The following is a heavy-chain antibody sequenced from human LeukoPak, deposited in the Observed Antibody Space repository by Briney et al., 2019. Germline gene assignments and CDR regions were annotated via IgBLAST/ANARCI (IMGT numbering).Heavy chain of an antibody. CDR1: GFTFSNAW. V-gene: IGHV3-15*07. D-gene: IGHD3-9*01. CDR2: IKSKTDGGTT. Sequence: GGSLRLSCAASGFTFSNAWMNWVRQAPGKGLEWVGRIKSKTDGGTTDYAAPVKGRFTISRDDSKNTLYLQMNSLKTEDTAAYYCTTDGDYDILTGYYPYFDYWGQGTLVTVSS. CDR3: TTDGDYDILTGYYPYFDY. J-gene: IGHJ4*02.